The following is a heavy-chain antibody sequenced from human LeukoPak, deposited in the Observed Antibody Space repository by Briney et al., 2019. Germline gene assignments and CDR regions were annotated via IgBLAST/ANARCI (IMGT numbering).Heavy chain of an antibody. J-gene: IGHJ4*02. V-gene: IGHV1-2*02. CDR1: GYIFTAYY. D-gene: IGHD6-19*01. CDR3: AREGRTVAGTGFDY. Sequence: ASVKVSCKASGYIFTAYYMHWVRQAPGQGLEWMGWINPNNGGTNYAQKFQGRVTMTRDTSISTAYMELRSLRSDDTAVYYCAREGRTVAGTGFDYWGQGTLVTVSS. CDR2: INPNNGGT.